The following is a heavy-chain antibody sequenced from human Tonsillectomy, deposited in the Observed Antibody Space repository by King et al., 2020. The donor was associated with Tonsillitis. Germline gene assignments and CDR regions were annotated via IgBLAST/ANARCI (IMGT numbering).Heavy chain of an antibody. D-gene: IGHD2-2*01. Sequence: VQLVESGGGLVQPGGSLRLSCAASGFTFSSYSMNWVRQAPGKGLEWVSYISSSSTIYYADSVKGRFTISRDNAKNSLYLQMNSLRAEDTAVYYCARGSGYCSSTSCYYFDYWGQGTLVTVSS. V-gene: IGHV3-48*01. CDR2: ISSSSTI. CDR1: GFTFSSYS. J-gene: IGHJ4*02. CDR3: ARGSGYCSSTSCYYFDY.